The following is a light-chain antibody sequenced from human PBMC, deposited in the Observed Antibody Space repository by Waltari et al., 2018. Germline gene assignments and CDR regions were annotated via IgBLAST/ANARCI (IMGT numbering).Light chain of an antibody. CDR2: NIN. CDR3: CSYVGSNSYWV. CDR1: SSHIGDFKY. Sequence: QSALTQPRAVSGSPRQPLPFPCTATSSHIGDFKYASSYQHYPDQAPKLIIDNINKRPSGVPDRFSGSKSGNTASLTISGLQAEDEADYYCCSYVGSNSYWVFGGGTKLTVL. V-gene: IGLV2-11*01. J-gene: IGLJ3*02.